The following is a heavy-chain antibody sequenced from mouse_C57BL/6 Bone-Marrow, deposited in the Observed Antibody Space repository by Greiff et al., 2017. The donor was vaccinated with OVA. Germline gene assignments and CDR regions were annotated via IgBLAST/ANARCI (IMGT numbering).Heavy chain of an antibody. V-gene: IGHV1-59*01. Sequence: QVQLQQSGAELVRPGTSVKLSCKASGYTFTSYWMHWVKQRPGQGLEWIGVIDPSDSYTNYNQKFKGKATLTVDTSSSTAYMQLSSLTSEDSAVYYCARGPYYYGSSYWGQGTTLTVSS. J-gene: IGHJ2*01. CDR3: ARGPYYYGSSY. D-gene: IGHD1-1*01. CDR1: GYTFTSYW. CDR2: IDPSDSYT.